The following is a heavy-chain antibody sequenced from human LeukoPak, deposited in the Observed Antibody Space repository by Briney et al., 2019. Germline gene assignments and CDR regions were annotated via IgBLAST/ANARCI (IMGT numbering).Heavy chain of an antibody. CDR1: GXTVSSNY. CDR3: ARVREKIFDY. D-gene: IGHD1-26*01. V-gene: IGHV3-53*01. Sequence: PGGSLRLSCVASGXTVSSNYMSWVRQAPGKGLEWVSVIYSGGNTYYADSVKGRFTISRDNSKNTLYLQMNSLRVEDTAVYYCARVREKIFDYWGQGTLVTVSS. CDR2: IYSGGNT. J-gene: IGHJ4*02.